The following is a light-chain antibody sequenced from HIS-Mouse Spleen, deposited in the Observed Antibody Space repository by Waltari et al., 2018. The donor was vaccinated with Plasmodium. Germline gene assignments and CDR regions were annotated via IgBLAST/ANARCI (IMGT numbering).Light chain of an antibody. CDR1: QSISSW. Sequence: DIQMTQSPSTLSASVGDRVTITCRASQSISSWLAWYQQKPGKAPKLLIYKASSLESGVPSRFSGSGSGTEFTLTISSLQPDDFATYYCQQYNSYSPGFTFGPGTKADIK. CDR2: KAS. J-gene: IGKJ3*01. V-gene: IGKV1-5*03. CDR3: QQYNSYSPGFT.